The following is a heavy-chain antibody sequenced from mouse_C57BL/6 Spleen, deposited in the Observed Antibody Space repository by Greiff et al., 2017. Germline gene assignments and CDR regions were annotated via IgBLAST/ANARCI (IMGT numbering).Heavy chain of an antibody. J-gene: IGHJ2*01. V-gene: IGHV5-4*01. D-gene: IGHD1-1*02. CDR1: GFTFSSYA. CDR2: ISDGGSYT. CDR3: ARDLGGRGGVFDY. Sequence: EVQGVESGGGLVKPGGSLKLSCAASGFTFSSYAMSWVRQTPEKRLEWVATISDGGSYTYYPDNVKGRFTISRDNAKNNLYLQMSHLKSEDTAMSYCARDLGGRGGVFDYWGQGTTLTVSS.